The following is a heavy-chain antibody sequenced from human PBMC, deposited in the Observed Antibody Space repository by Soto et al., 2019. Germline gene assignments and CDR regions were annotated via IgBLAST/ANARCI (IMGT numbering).Heavy chain of an antibody. J-gene: IGHJ6*03. CDR2: INHSGST. CDR3: ARGLLVVTTSYYYYKDV. V-gene: IGHV4-34*01. Sequence: SETLSLTCAVYGGSVSGYYWSWIRQPPGKGLEWIGEINHSGSTNYNPSLKSRVTISVDTSKNQFSLKLSSVTAADTAVYYCARGLLVVTTSYYYYKDVWGKGTTVTVSS. CDR1: GGSVSGYY. D-gene: IGHD2-21*02.